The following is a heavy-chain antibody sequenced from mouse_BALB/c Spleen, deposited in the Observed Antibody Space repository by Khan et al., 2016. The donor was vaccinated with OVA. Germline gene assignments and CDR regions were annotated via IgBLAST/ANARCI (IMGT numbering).Heavy chain of an antibody. V-gene: IGHV2-4*02. D-gene: IGHD1-1*01. J-gene: IGHJ3*01. CDR3: ARRDYGSSYGVAY. Sequence: QVQLKQSGPGLVQPSQSLSITCTVSDFSLTNYGVHWVRQSPGQGLEWLGVIWSGGSTDYNVAFISRLSITKDNSKSQVFFKMNSLQVDDTAIYYCARRDYGSSYGVAYWGQGTLVTVSA. CDR1: DFSLTNYG. CDR2: IWSGGST.